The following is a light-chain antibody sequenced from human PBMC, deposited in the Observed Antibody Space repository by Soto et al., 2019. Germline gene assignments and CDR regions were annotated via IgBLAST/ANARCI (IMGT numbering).Light chain of an antibody. CDR1: ESVSGN. Sequence: EIVMTQSPATLSVSPGERATLSCRASESVSGNLAWYQQKPGQAPRILIYDTASRATAIPARFSGSGSGTEFTLTISSLQSEYFAVYYCQQYSKWPTFGQGTRLEIK. J-gene: IGKJ5*01. V-gene: IGKV3-15*01. CDR2: DTA. CDR3: QQYSKWPT.